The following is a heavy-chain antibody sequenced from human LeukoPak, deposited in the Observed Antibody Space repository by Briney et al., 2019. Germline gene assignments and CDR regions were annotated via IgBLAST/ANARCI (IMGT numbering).Heavy chain of an antibody. J-gene: IGHJ4*02. CDR1: GFTFDDYA. Sequence: PGRSLRLSCAASGFTFDDYAMHWVRQAPGKGLEWVSGISWNSDSIGYEDSVKGRFTISRDNAKNSLYLQMNSLRAEDTALYYCAKDTDGAAAGTTWGHWGQGTLVTVSS. V-gene: IGHV3-9*01. CDR2: ISWNSDSI. CDR3: AKDTDGAAAGTTWGH. D-gene: IGHD6-13*01.